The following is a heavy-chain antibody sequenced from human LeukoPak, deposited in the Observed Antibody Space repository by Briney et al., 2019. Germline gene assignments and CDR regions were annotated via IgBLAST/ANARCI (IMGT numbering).Heavy chain of an antibody. CDR1: GGPISNYY. D-gene: IGHD5-12*01. CDR2: IYYSGST. CDR3: AGYSGYDSVFDY. V-gene: IGHV4-59*01. J-gene: IGHJ4*02. Sequence: KPSETLSLTCPVSGGPISNYYWNWIPQPPGKGLEWIGYIYYSGSTNYNPSLKSRVTISVDTSKNQFSLKLRSVTAADTAVYYCAGYSGYDSVFDYWGQGTLVTVSS.